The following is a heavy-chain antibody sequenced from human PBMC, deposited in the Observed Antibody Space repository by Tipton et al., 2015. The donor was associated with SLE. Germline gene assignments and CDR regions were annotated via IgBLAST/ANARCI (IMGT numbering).Heavy chain of an antibody. CDR3: ARENQQWLATGTAFDI. J-gene: IGHJ3*02. CDR2: ISAYNGNT. Sequence: QVQLVQSGAEVKKPGASVKVSCKASGYTFTSYGISWVRQAPGQGLEWMGWISAYNGNTNYAQKLQGRVTMTTDTSTSTAYMELRSLRSDDTAVYYGARENQQWLATGTAFDIWGQGTMVTVSS. CDR1: GYTFTSYG. V-gene: IGHV1-18*01. D-gene: IGHD6-19*01.